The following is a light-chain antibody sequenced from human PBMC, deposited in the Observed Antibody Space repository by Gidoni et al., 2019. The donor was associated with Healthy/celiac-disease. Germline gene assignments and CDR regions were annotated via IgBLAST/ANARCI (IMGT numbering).Light chain of an antibody. CDR2: AAS. CDR3: QQSYSTPWT. V-gene: IGKV1-39*01. CDR1: QSISSY. Sequence: DIQMTQSPSSLSASAGDRVTITCRASQSISSYLNWYQQKPGKAPKLLIYAASSLQSGVPSRFSGSGSGTDFTLTISSLQPEDFATYYCQQSYSTPWTFGQGTKVENK. J-gene: IGKJ1*01.